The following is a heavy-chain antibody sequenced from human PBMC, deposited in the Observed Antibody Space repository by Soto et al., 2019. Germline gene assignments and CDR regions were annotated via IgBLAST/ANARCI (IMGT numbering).Heavy chain of an antibody. Sequence: QGQLVQSGAEVKKPGSSVKVSCKASGGTFSSYTISWVRQAPGQGLKWMGRIIPILGIANYAQKFQGRVTITADKYTSTAYMELSSLRSEDTAVYYCARDLTKSYYYYYYMDVWGKGTTVTVSS. CDR3: ARDLTKSYYYYYYMDV. V-gene: IGHV1-69*08. J-gene: IGHJ6*03. CDR2: IIPILGIA. D-gene: IGHD2-2*01. CDR1: GGTFSSYT.